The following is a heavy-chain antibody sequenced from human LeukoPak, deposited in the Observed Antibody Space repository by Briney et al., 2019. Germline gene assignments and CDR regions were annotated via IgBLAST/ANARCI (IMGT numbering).Heavy chain of an antibody. CDR3: ARDGSSGSYYGDNWFDP. CDR2: INPSGGST. CDR1: GYTFTSYY. D-gene: IGHD3-10*01. J-gene: IGHJ5*02. V-gene: IGHV1-46*01. Sequence: ASVKVSCKASGYTFTSYYMHWVRQAPGQGLEWMGIINPSGGSTSYAQEFQGRVTMTRDMSTSTVYMELSSLRSEDTAVYYCARDGSSGSYYGDNWFDPWGQGTLVTVSS.